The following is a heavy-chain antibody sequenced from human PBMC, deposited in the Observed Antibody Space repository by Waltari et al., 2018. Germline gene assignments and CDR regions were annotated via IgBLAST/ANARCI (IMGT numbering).Heavy chain of an antibody. V-gene: IGHV3-21*01. CDR1: GFPFSSYS. Sequence: EVQLVESGGGLVKPGGSLRLSCAASGFPFSSYSMNWVRQAPGKGLEWVSSISSSSYTYYADSVKGRFTISRDNAKNSLYLQMNSLRAEDTAVYYCARDDYGNYYYYGMDVWGQGTTVTVSS. D-gene: IGHD4-17*01. CDR3: ARDDYGNYYYYGMDV. J-gene: IGHJ6*02. CDR2: ISSSSYT.